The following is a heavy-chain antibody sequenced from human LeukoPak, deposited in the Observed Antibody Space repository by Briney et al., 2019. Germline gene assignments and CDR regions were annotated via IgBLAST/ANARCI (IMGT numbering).Heavy chain of an antibody. CDR2: IYPGDSDT. CDR3: ARHSSDYDIYVLYNWFDP. V-gene: IGHV5-51*01. J-gene: IGHJ5*02. D-gene: IGHD3-9*01. CDR1: GYSFTNYW. Sequence: GEFLKISCKASGYSFTNYWIGWVRQMPGKGLEWMGIIYPGDSDTKYSPSFQGQVTISADKSINTAYLQWSSLRASDTAMYYCARHSSDYDIYVLYNWFDPWGQGTLVTVSS.